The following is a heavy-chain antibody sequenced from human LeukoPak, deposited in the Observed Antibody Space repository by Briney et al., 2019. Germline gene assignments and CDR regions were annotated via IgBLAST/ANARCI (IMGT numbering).Heavy chain of an antibody. CDR3: ARAHSSSWYTGPDWFDP. CDR2: IYYSGST. V-gene: IGHV4-39*07. J-gene: IGHJ5*02. Sequence: SETLSLTCTVSGGSISSSSYYWGWIRQPPGKGLEWIGSIYYSGSTYYNPSLKSRVTISVDTSKNQFSLKLSSVTAADTAVYYCARAHSSSWYTGPDWFDPWGQGTLVTVSS. D-gene: IGHD6-13*01. CDR1: GGSISSSSYY.